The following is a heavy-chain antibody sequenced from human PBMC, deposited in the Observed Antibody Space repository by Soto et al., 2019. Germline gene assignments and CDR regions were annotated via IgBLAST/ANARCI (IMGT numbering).Heavy chain of an antibody. J-gene: IGHJ4*02. CDR2: INHGGSS. Sequence: SETLSLTCAVYGGSFSGYYWSWIRQSPGKGLDWIGEINHGGSSNYNPSLKSRVTISVDTSKNQFSLKLSSVTAADTAVYYCARGITTKAVQTDAPDKYDFDSWGRVTLVTVSS. V-gene: IGHV4-34*01. CDR3: ARGITTKAVQTDAPDKYDFDS. CDR1: GGSFSGYY. D-gene: IGHD3-22*01.